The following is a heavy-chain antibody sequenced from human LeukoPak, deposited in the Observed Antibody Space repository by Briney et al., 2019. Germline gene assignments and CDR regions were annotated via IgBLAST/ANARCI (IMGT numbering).Heavy chain of an antibody. CDR1: GYNFITYW. CDR3: ARAATSGNMEYFQH. V-gene: IGHV5-51*01. J-gene: IGHJ1*01. D-gene: IGHD5-12*01. Sequence: GESLKISCKGSGYNFITYWIGWVRQMPGKVLEWMGIIYPGDSDSRYSPSFEGQVTISADKAITTAYLQWGSLKASDTDMYYCARAATSGNMEYFQHWGQGTLVTVSS. CDR2: IYPGDSDS.